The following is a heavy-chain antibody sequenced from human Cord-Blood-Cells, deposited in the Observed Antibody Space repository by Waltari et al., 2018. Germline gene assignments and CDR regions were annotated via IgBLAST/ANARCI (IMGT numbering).Heavy chain of an antibody. CDR3: ARDAQLGITGGWYFDL. CDR2: ISPIFGTA. CDR1: GGTFSSYA. V-gene: IGHV1-69*01. J-gene: IGHJ2*01. D-gene: IGHD7-27*01. Sequence: QVQLVQSGAEVKKPGSSVKVSCKASGGTFSSYAISWVRQAPGQGLEWMGGISPIFGTANYAQKFQGRVTITADESTSTAYMELSSLRSEDTAVYYCARDAQLGITGGWYFDLWGRGTLVTVSS.